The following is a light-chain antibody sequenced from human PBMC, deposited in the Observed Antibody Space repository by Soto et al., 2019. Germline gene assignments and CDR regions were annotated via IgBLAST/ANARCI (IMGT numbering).Light chain of an antibody. CDR3: AAWDDSLSGLV. V-gene: IGLV1-47*02. J-gene: IGLJ2*01. CDR2: SNN. CDR1: SSNIGSNY. Sequence: QSVLTQPPSASGTPGQRVTICCSGSSSNIGSNYVYWYQQLPGTAPKLLIYSNNQRPSGVPDRFSGSKSGTSASLAISGLRSEDEADYYCAAWDDSLSGLVFGGGTKLTVL.